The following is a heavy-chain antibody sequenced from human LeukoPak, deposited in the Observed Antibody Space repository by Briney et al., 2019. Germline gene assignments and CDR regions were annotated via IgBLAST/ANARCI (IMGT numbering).Heavy chain of an antibody. CDR1: GFSFNSFT. CDR2: ISSSSSNI. J-gene: IGHJ6*04. CDR3: AELGITMIGGV. Sequence: GGSLRLSCAASGFSFNSFTMNWVRQAPGKGLEWVSSISSSSSNIDYADSVKGRFTISRDNAKNSLYLQMNSLRAEDTAVYYCAELGITMIGGVWGKGTTVTISS. V-gene: IGHV3-21*01. D-gene: IGHD3-10*02.